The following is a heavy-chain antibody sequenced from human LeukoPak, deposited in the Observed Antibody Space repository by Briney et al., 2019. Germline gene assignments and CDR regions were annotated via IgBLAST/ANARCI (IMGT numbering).Heavy chain of an antibody. Sequence: PGGSLRLSCAASGFTFSSYEMNWVRQAPGKGMEWVSYISSSGSTIYYADSVKGRFTISRDNAKNSLYLQMNSLRAEDTAVYYCARDRAMAAFDYWGQGTLVTVSS. CDR1: GFTFSSYE. D-gene: IGHD5-18*01. CDR3: ARDRAMAAFDY. J-gene: IGHJ4*02. V-gene: IGHV3-48*03. CDR2: ISSSGSTI.